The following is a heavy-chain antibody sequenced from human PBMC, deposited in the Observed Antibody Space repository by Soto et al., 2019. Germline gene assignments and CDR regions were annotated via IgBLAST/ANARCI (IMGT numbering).Heavy chain of an antibody. D-gene: IGHD6-13*01. Sequence: ASVKVSCKASGYTFTSYYMHWVRQAPGQGLEWMGIINPSGGSTSYAQKFQGRVTMTRDTSTSTVYMELSSLRSEDTAVYYCARDPSPHSSSWYHAFDIWGQGTMVTVSS. CDR2: INPSGGST. CDR1: GYTFTSYY. CDR3: ARDPSPHSSSWYHAFDI. V-gene: IGHV1-46*01. J-gene: IGHJ3*02.